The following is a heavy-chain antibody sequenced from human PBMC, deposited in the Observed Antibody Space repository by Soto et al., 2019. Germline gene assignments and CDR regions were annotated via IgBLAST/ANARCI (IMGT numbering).Heavy chain of an antibody. Sequence: GASVKVSCKASGYTFTSYGISWVRQAPGQGLEWMGWISAYNGNTNYAQKLQGRVTMTTDTSTSTAYMELRSLRSDDTAVYYCARETMVRGVPQFDPWGQGTLVTVSS. CDR2: ISAYNGNT. CDR1: GYTFTSYG. V-gene: IGHV1-18*01. J-gene: IGHJ5*02. CDR3: ARETMVRGVPQFDP. D-gene: IGHD3-10*01.